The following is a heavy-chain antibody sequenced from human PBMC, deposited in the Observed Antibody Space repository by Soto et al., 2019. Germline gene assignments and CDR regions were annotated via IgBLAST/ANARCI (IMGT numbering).Heavy chain of an antibody. Sequence: GVSRKIACRGSGYTFSSFSIYWVRQLPGKGLEWMGIIYPGDHETRYSPAFHGKVTISADRSTGTAYLQWSSLEASDSAFYFCARSPRSSPYFDYWGQGALLTVSS. CDR1: GYTFSSFS. CDR2: IYPGDHET. J-gene: IGHJ4*02. CDR3: ARSPRSSPYFDY. D-gene: IGHD6-13*01. V-gene: IGHV5-51*01.